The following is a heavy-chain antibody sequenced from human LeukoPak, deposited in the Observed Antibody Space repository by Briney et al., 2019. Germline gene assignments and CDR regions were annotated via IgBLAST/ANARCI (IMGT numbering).Heavy chain of an antibody. CDR2: INPNSGGT. Sequence: ASVKVSCKASGYSFTGYDMHWLRQAPGQGLEWMGRINPNSGGTNYAQKLQDRVTMTTDTSTSTAYMELRSLRSDDTAVYYCARGYSGNYGYFDHWGQGTLVTVSS. V-gene: IGHV1-2*06. CDR1: GYSFTGYD. CDR3: ARGYSGNYGYFDH. J-gene: IGHJ4*02. D-gene: IGHD1-26*01.